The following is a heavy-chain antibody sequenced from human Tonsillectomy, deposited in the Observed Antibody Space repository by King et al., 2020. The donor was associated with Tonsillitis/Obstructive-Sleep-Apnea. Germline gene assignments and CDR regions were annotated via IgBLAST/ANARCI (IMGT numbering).Heavy chain of an antibody. J-gene: IGHJ4*02. CDR3: AHRLPLGYCSSTSCPDYFDY. CDR2: IYWDDDK. CDR1: GFSLSTSGVG. D-gene: IGHD2-2*01. V-gene: IGHV2-5*02. Sequence: TLKESGPTLVKPTQTLTLTCTFSGFSLSTSGVGVGWIRQPPGKALEFLALIYWDDDKRYSPSLKSRPTITKDTSKNQVVLTMTNMDPVDTATYYCAHRLPLGYCSSTSCPDYFDYWGQGTLVTVSS.